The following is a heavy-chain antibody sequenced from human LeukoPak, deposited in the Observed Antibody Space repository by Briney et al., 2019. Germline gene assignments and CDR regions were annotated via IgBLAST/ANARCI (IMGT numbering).Heavy chain of an antibody. CDR1: GGSISSSSDY. Sequence: SETLSLTCTVSGGSISSSSDYWGWIRQPPGKGLEWIGSIYYSGSTYYNPSLKSRVTISVDTSKNQFSLKLSSVTAADTAVYYCARQAASAYYFGSGNWFDPWGQGTLVTVSS. D-gene: IGHD3-10*01. CDR2: IYYSGST. CDR3: ARQAASAYYFGSGNWFDP. J-gene: IGHJ5*02. V-gene: IGHV4-39*01.